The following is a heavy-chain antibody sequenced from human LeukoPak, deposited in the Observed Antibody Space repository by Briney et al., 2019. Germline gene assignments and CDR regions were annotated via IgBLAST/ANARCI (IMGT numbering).Heavy chain of an antibody. V-gene: IGHV3-74*01. D-gene: IGHD5-18*01. Sequence: GGSLRLSCAASGFTFSSYWMHWVRQAPGKGLVWVSRINSDGSTTSYADSVKGRFTISRDNAKNTLYLQMNSLRAEDTAVYYCVKEFRDHSYADYWGQGTLVTVSS. J-gene: IGHJ4*02. CDR3: VKEFRDHSYADY. CDR1: GFTFSSYW. CDR2: INSDGSTT.